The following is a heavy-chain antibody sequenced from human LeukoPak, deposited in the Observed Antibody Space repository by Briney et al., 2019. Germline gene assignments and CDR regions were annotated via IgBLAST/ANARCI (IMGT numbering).Heavy chain of an antibody. CDR1: GGSISSSSYY. CDR3: ARGGGRYYDILTGYRVPHDAFDI. Sequence: SETLSLTCTVSGGSISSSSYYWGWIRQPPGKGLEWIGSIYYSGSTNYNPSLKSRVTISVDTSQNQFSLKLSSVTAADTAVYYCARGGGRYYDILTGYRVPHDAFDIWGQGTMVTVSS. J-gene: IGHJ3*02. CDR2: IYYSGST. D-gene: IGHD3-9*01. V-gene: IGHV4-39*07.